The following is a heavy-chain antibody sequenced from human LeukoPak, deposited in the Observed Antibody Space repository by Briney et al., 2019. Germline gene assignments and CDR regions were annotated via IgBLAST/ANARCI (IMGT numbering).Heavy chain of an antibody. CDR2: ISSSGSTI. Sequence: GGSERLLYATSGFIFSSWEINWVRHATGRGLVWVSSISSSGSTIYYADSIKGRFPISRDNAKNSLYLQMNSVRAEDTAVYYCARALERFFDYWGQGNLVTVSS. V-gene: IGHV3-48*03. J-gene: IGHJ4*02. CDR1: GFIFSSWE. D-gene: IGHD6-25*01. CDR3: ARALERFFDY.